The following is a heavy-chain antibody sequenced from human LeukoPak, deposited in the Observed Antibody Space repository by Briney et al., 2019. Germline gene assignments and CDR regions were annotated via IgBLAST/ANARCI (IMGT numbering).Heavy chain of an antibody. D-gene: IGHD1-26*01. J-gene: IGHJ6*03. CDR2: ISNSDGST. Sequence: GGSLRLSCAASGFTFSSYAMSWVRQAPGKGLEWVSTISNSDGSTYYADSVKGRFSISRDNSENTLYLQMNSLRAEDTAVYYCAKGRGWEASYYYYYMDVWGKGTTVTISS. V-gene: IGHV3-23*01. CDR1: GFTFSSYA. CDR3: AKGRGWEASYYYYYMDV.